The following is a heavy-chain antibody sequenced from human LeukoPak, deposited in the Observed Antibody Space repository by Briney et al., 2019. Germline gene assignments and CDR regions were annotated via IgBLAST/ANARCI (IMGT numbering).Heavy chain of an antibody. CDR1: GFTFSSAW. D-gene: IGHD3-10*01. Sequence: GGSLRLSCAASGFTFSSAWMSWVRQAPGKGLEWVGRIKSKTDGGTTDYAAPVKGRFTISRDDSKNTLYLQMNSLKTEDTAVYYCTTDLKVRGVIIANWGQGTLVTVSS. CDR3: TTDLKVRGVIIAN. CDR2: IKSKTDGGTT. J-gene: IGHJ4*02. V-gene: IGHV3-15*01.